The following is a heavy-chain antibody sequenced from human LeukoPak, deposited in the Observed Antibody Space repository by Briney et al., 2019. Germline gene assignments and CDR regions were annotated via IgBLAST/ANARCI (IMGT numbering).Heavy chain of an antibody. CDR1: GFTFSSYE. J-gene: IGHJ4*02. D-gene: IGHD2-21*01. Sequence: PGGSLRLSCAASGFTFSSYEFNWVRQAPGKGLEWVPYIGVGDSTIYYADSVRGRFTTSRDNAKNALYLQLNSLRAEDTAVYYCARETAHCGGDCFDYWGQGTLVTVSS. CDR2: IGVGDSTI. CDR3: ARETAHCGGDCFDY. V-gene: IGHV3-48*03.